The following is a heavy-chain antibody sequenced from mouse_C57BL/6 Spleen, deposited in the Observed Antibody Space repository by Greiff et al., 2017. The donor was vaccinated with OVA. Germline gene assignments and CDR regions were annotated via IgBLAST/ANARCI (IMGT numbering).Heavy chain of an antibody. J-gene: IGHJ2*01. CDR3: ARQLRHEEDY. CDR2: IHPNSGST. D-gene: IGHD3-2*02. CDR1: GYTFTSYW. V-gene: IGHV1-64*01. Sequence: QVQLQQPGAELVKPGASVKLSRKASGYTFTSYWMHWVKQRPGQGLEWIGMIHPNSGSTNYNEKFKSKATLTVDKSSSTAYMQLSSLTSEDSAVYYCARQLRHEEDYWGQGTTLTVSS.